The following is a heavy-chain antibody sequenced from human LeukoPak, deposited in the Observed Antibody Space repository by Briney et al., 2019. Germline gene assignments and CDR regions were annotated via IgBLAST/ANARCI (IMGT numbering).Heavy chain of an antibody. CDR2: ISGSGGST. J-gene: IGHJ4*02. Sequence: GGSLRLSCAASGFTFSSYGMSWVRQAPGKGLEWVSDISGSGGSTNYADSVKGRFTISRDNAKNSLYLQMNSLRAEDTAVYYCARDHYYDSSGYLDYWGQGTLVTVSS. V-gene: IGHV3-23*01. CDR1: GFTFSSYG. CDR3: ARDHYYDSSGYLDY. D-gene: IGHD3-22*01.